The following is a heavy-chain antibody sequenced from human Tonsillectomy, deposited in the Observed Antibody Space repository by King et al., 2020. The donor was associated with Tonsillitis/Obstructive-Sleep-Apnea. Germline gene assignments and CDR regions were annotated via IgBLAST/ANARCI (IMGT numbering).Heavy chain of an antibody. CDR2: ISVYNGNT. Sequence: QLVQSGAEVKKPGASVQVSCKASGYSFTNYDISWVRQAPGEGLGWMGWISVYNGNTKYAQKLQGRVTMTRDTSTSTAYMELRSLRSDDTAVYYCARDYAPGTFDYWGRGTQVTVSS. D-gene: IGHD1-26*01. CDR1: GYSFTNYD. CDR3: ARDYAPGTFDY. V-gene: IGHV1-18*04. J-gene: IGHJ4*02.